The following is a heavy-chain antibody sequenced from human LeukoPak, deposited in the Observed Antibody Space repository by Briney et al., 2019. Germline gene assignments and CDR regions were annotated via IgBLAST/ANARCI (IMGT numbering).Heavy chain of an antibody. Sequence: PSETLSLTCNVSGGSISTYYWTWIRQPPGKGLEWIGYSHNSGSTNYNPSLKSRVTISVDRSTNQFSLKLNSVTAADTAVYYCARAPRGESDAASGFYGVDVWGQGTTVTVSS. CDR3: ARAPRGESDAASGFYGVDV. V-gene: IGHV4-59*01. CDR1: GGSISTYY. D-gene: IGHD3-22*01. J-gene: IGHJ6*01. CDR2: SHNSGST.